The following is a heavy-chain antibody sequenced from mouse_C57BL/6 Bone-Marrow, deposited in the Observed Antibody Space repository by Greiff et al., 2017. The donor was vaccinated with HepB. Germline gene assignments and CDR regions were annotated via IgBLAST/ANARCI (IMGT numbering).Heavy chain of an antibody. D-gene: IGHD2-3*01. CDR1: GYTFTSYW. J-gene: IGHJ3*01. V-gene: IGHV14-2*01. CDR2: IDPEDGET. Sequence: EVQLQQSGAELVKPGASVKLSCKASGYTFTSYWMHWVKQRTEQGLEWIGRIDPEDGETKYAPKFQGKATITEDTSSNTAYLQLSSLTSEDTAVYYCARGDDGYYSFAYWGQGTLVTVSA. CDR3: ARGDDGYYSFAY.